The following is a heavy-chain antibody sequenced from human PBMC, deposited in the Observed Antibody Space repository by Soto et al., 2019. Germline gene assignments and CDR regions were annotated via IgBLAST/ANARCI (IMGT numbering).Heavy chain of an antibody. CDR3: AKEGEHSSGWANFDY. J-gene: IGHJ4*02. CDR2: ISGSGIST. D-gene: IGHD6-19*01. Sequence: EVQLLESGGGLVQPEGFLRLSCAASGFTFSSYAMSWVRQAPGKGLEWVSAISGSGISTYYADSVKGRFNITRDKSKNTLYLQMNSLRAEDTAVYYCAKEGEHSSGWANFDYWGQVTLVTVSS. V-gene: IGHV3-23*01. CDR1: GFTFSSYA.